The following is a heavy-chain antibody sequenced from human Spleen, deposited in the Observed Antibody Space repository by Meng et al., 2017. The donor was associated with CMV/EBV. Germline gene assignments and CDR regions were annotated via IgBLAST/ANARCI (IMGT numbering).Heavy chain of an antibody. CDR2: ISWDGSTI. D-gene: IGHD6-6*01. CDR1: GFTFDAYA. Sequence: GESLKISCAASGFTFDAYAMHWVRQAPGKGLEWVSLISWDGSTIYYADSVKGRLTISRDNSKNSLYLQMNGLSAEDSALYYCAKETDYTSSTGLLDYWGQGTLVTVSS. V-gene: IGHV3-43D*03. CDR3: AKETDYTSSTGLLDY. J-gene: IGHJ4*02.